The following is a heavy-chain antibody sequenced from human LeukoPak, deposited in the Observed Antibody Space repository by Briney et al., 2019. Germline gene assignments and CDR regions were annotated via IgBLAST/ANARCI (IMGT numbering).Heavy chain of an antibody. V-gene: IGHV3-23*01. CDR1: GFTFSSYA. J-gene: IGHJ1*01. D-gene: IGHD1-26*01. Sequence: GGSLRLSCVASGFTFSSYAMSWVRQAPGKGLEWVSAISGSGVTAHYAGSVKGRFSISRDNSKNTLYLQMNSLRAEDTALYYCAKKVVVGATSPYSDFQDWGQGTLVTVSS. CDR3: AKKVVVGATSPYSDFQD. CDR2: ISGSGVTA.